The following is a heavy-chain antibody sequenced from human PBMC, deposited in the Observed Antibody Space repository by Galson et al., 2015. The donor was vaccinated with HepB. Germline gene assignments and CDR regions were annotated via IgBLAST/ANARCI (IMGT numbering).Heavy chain of an antibody. Sequence: SLRLSCAASGFTFSSYSMNWVRQAPGKGLEWVSYISSSSSTIYYADSVKGRFTISRDNAKNSLYLQMNSLRAEDTAVYYCARDPTRGDYDPYYYYGMDVWGQGTTVTVSS. CDR3: ARDPTRGDYDPYYYYGMDV. CDR1: GFTFSSYS. V-gene: IGHV3-48*04. CDR2: ISSSSSTI. D-gene: IGHD3-16*01. J-gene: IGHJ6*02.